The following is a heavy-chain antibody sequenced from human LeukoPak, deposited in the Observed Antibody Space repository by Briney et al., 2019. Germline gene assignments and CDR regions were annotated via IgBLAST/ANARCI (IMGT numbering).Heavy chain of an antibody. J-gene: IGHJ4*02. CDR1: GGSISSSNW. Sequence: PSGTLSLTCAVSGGSISSSNWWSWVRQPPGKGLEWIGEIYHSGSTNYNPSLKSRVTISVVKSKNQFSLKLSSVTAADTAVYYCARAPRYHYYDSSGFVDYWGQGTLVTVSS. D-gene: IGHD3-22*01. V-gene: IGHV4-4*02. CDR3: ARAPRYHYYDSSGFVDY. CDR2: IYHSGST.